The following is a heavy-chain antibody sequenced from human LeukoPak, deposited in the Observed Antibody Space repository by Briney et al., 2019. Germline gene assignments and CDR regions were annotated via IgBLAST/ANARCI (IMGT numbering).Heavy chain of an antibody. CDR2: IYSGGST. J-gene: IGHJ4*02. CDR1: EFTVSSNY. CDR3: ARGPYGSGSYYFDY. Sequence: GGSLRLSCAASEFTVSSNYMSWVRQAPGRGLEWVSVIYSGGSTYYADSVKGRFTISRDNSKNTLYLQMNSLRAEDTAVYYCARGPYGSGSYYFDYWGQGTLVTVSS. V-gene: IGHV3-53*01. D-gene: IGHD3-10*01.